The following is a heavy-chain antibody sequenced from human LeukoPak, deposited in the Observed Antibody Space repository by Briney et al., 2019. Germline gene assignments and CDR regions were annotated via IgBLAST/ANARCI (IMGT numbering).Heavy chain of an antibody. D-gene: IGHD3-22*01. CDR1: GGSISNNNYY. CDR2: IYYSGST. V-gene: IGHV4-30-4*01. J-gene: IGHJ4*02. CDR3: ARDGSTGYSG. Sequence: PSQTLSLTCTVSGGSISNNNYYWSWIRQPPGKGLEWIGYIYYSGSTYYNPSLKSRVTISVDTSKNQFSLKLSPVTAADTAVYYCARDGSTGYSGWGQGTLVTVSS.